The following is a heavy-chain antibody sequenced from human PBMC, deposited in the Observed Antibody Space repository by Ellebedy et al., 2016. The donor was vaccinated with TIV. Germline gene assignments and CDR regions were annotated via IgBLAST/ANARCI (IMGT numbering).Heavy chain of an antibody. J-gene: IGHJ2*01. CDR3: ARGNWYCDL. Sequence: PGGSLRLSCAASGFTLSDHHMDWVRQAPGKGLGWVGFIRGKTYGGTTEYAGSVKGRFSISRDDSKNSVYLHMNSLKTEDTAVYYCARGNWYCDLWGRGTLVTVSA. CDR1: GFTLSDHH. V-gene: IGHV3-72*01. CDR2: IRGKTYGGTT.